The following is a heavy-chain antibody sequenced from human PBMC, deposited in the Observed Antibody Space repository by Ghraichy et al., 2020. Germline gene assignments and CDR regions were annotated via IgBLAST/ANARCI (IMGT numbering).Heavy chain of an antibody. J-gene: IGHJ4*02. CDR3: ARCNSQFRALDF. CDR2: LAGDSTYS. V-gene: IGHV3-11*06. D-gene: IGHD2/OR15-2a*01. CDR1: GFTFSDHY. Sequence: GGSLRLSCEASGFTFSDHYMTWIRQSPGKGLEWVSYLAGDSTYSDYADSVKGRFTISRDNAKNSLYLQMDSLRADDTAVYYCARCNSQFRALDFWGQGALVTVSS.